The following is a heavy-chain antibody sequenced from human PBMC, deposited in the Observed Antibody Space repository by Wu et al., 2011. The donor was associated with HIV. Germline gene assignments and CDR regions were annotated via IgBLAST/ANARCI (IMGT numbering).Heavy chain of an antibody. CDR2: INPNSGGT. J-gene: IGHJ6*02. V-gene: IGHV1-2*02. Sequence: QVQLVQSGAEVKKPGASVKVSCKASGYTFTGYYMHWVRQAPGQGLEWMGWINPNSGGTNYAQKFQGRVTMTRDTSISTAYMELSRLRSDDTAVYYCAITLYCSGGSCYSDYYYGMDVWGQGTTVTVSS. CDR1: GYTFTGYY. D-gene: IGHD2-15*01. CDR3: AITLYCSGGSCYSDYYYGMDV.